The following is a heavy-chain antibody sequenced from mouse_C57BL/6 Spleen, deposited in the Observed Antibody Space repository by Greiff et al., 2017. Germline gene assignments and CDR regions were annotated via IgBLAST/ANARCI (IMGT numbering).Heavy chain of an antibody. Sequence: QVQLQQPGAALVKPGASVKMSCKASGYTFTSYWFTWVKQRPGQGLEWIGDIYPGSGSTNYNEKFKSKATLTVDTSSSTAYMPLSSLTSGDSAVYDCARGDWDGGRERYFGVWGTGTTVTVSS. CDR2: IYPGSGST. CDR1: GYTFTSYW. D-gene: IGHD4-1*01. V-gene: IGHV1-55*01. J-gene: IGHJ1*03. CDR3: ARGDWDGGRERYFGV.